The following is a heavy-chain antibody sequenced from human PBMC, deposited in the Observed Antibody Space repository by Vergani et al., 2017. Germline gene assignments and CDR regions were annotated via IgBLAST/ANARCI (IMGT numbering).Heavy chain of an antibody. D-gene: IGHD4-17*01. V-gene: IGHV1-69-2*01. CDR1: GYTFPDHY. J-gene: IGHJ6*02. Sequence: EVQLVQSGAEVKKPGATMNISCKVSGYTFPDHYMHWVKQAPGKGLEWMGLVDPEDGETIYAEKFKGRVTIAADTSTDTAHLELSSLRSEDTAVYYCATPLTVTTGGMEVWGQGTTVIASS. CDR3: ATPLTVTTGGMEV. CDR2: VDPEDGET.